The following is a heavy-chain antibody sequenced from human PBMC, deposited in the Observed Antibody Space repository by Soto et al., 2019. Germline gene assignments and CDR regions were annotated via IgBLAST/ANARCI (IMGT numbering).Heavy chain of an antibody. D-gene: IGHD5-18*01. Sequence: QVQLVESGGGVVQPGRSLRLSCAASGFTFSSYAMHWVRQAPGKGLEWVAVISYDGSNKYYADSVKGRFTISRDNSKNTLYLHMNSLRAEDTAVYYCARDSKGIQLWLHYYYGMDVWGQGTTVTVSS. CDR2: ISYDGSNK. V-gene: IGHV3-30-3*01. CDR1: GFTFSSYA. J-gene: IGHJ6*02. CDR3: ARDSKGIQLWLHYYYGMDV.